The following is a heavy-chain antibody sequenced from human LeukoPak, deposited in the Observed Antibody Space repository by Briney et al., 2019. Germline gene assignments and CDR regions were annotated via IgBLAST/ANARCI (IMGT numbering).Heavy chain of an antibody. CDR3: VREDAHTYYFDF. Sequence: GASVQVSCKTSVYTFTSYHMHGVRQAPGEGLERVTIIKSTGDTTVYAQKFQGRVTVTRDTSTSTVYMDLSSLSSEDTAVYYCVREDAHTYYFDFWGPGTLVTVSS. CDR1: VYTFTSYH. V-gene: IGHV1-46*01. J-gene: IGHJ4*02. CDR2: IKSTGDTT. D-gene: IGHD2-2*01.